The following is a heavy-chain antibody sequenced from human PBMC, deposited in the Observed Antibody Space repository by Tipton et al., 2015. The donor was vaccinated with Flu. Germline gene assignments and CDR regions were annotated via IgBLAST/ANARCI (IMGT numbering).Heavy chain of an antibody. V-gene: IGHV4-39*02. CDR3: ARLSYYDVDLKNFYFDY. D-gene: IGHD3-10*02. CDR1: SGSIRSTNYF. J-gene: IGHJ4*02. CDR2: IYPSGTT. Sequence: TLSLTCTVSSGSIRSTNYFCAWIRQPPGKRLELIGSIYPSGTTYYNPSLKSRVTIPVDTSKSHFSLKLRSVTAADTAVYYCARLSYYDVDLKNFYFDYWGQGALVTVSS.